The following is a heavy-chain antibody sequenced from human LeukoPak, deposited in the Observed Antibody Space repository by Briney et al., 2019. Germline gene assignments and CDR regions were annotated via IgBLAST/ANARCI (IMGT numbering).Heavy chain of an antibody. Sequence: GGSLRLSCAASGITFSSNWMHWVRQAPGKGLVWVSRINSDGSSTTYADSVKGRFTISRDNAKNTLYLQINSLRGEDTAVYYCTRGGGYFDYWGQGTLVTVSS. CDR1: GITFSSNW. CDR3: TRGGGYFDY. CDR2: INSDGSST. J-gene: IGHJ4*02. D-gene: IGHD3-16*01. V-gene: IGHV3-74*01.